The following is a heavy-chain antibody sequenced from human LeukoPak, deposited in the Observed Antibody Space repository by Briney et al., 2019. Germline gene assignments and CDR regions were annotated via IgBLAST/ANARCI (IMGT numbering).Heavy chain of an antibody. V-gene: IGHV4-59*08. CDR1: GGSVTGYY. D-gene: IGHD3-3*01. Sequence: SETLSLTCTVSGGSVTGYYWNWIRQPAGKGLDWIGYVYYTGTTKYHTPLKSRVTISVVTSKNLFSLKVSSVTDVDTAVYYCARGWSLDYWGQGTLVTVPS. CDR3: ARGWSLDY. J-gene: IGHJ4*02. CDR2: VYYTGTT.